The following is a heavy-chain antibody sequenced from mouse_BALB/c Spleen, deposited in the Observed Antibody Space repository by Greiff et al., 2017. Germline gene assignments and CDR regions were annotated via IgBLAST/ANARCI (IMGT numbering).Heavy chain of an antibody. V-gene: IGHV5-6-5*01. Sequence: EVKVEESGGGLVKPGGSLKLSCAASGFTFSSYAMSWVRQTPEKRLEWVASISSGGSTYYPDSVKGRFTISRDNARNILYLQMSSLRSEDTAMYYCARGSTISYAMDYWGQGTSVTVSS. CDR3: ARGSTISYAMDY. CDR2: ISSGGST. CDR1: GFTFSSYA. J-gene: IGHJ4*01.